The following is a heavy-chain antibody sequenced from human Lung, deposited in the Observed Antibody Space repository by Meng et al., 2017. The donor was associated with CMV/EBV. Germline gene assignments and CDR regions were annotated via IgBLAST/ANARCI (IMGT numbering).Heavy chain of an antibody. CDR3: VRGRGLDA. CDR1: GFSLSAYW. CDR2: IKEDGSER. V-gene: IGHV3-7*01. D-gene: IGHD6-25*01. Sequence: GGSLRLSCAASGFSLSAYWMTWVRQAPGQGLEWVANIKEDGSERDYVDSVEGRFTISRDNSRNSLFLEMNSLRVGDTAVYYCVRGRGLDAWGQGTTVNGAS. J-gene: IGHJ6*02.